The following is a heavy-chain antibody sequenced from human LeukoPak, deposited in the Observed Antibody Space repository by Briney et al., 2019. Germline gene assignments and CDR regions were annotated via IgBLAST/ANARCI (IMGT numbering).Heavy chain of an antibody. V-gene: IGHV4-39*01. CDR3: ARITIFGGNYFDY. Sequence: SETLSLTCTVSGGSISSRSYYWGWIRQPPGKGLEWIGSIYYSGSTYYNPSLKSRVTISVDTSKNQFSLKLSSVTAADTAVYYCARITIFGGNYFDYWGQGTLVTVSS. D-gene: IGHD3-3*01. J-gene: IGHJ4*02. CDR1: GGSISSRSYY. CDR2: IYYSGST.